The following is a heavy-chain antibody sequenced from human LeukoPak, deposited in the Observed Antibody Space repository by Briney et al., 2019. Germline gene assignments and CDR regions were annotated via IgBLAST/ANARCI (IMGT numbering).Heavy chain of an antibody. Sequence: GGSLRLSCAASGFTFSSYAMHWVRQAPGKGLEWVAGISYDGSNKYYADSVKGRFTISRDNSKNTLYLQMNSLRAEDTAVYYCARALGGSGYSSGRAEYFQHWGQGTLVTVSS. J-gene: IGHJ1*01. CDR1: GFTFSSYA. D-gene: IGHD6-19*01. V-gene: IGHV3-30-3*01. CDR3: ARALGGSGYSSGRAEYFQH. CDR2: ISYDGSNK.